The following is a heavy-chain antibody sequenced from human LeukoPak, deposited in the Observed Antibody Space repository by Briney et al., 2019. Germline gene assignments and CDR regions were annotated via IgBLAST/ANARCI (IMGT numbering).Heavy chain of an antibody. D-gene: IGHD2-2*01. Sequence: GGSLRLSCAASGFTFSNAWMSWVRQAPGKGLEWVGRIKSKTDGGTTDYAAPVKGRFTISRDDSKNTLYLQMNSLKTEDTAVYYCTTDWFDWAAVPAAKRNDAFDTWGQGTMVTVSS. V-gene: IGHV3-15*01. J-gene: IGHJ3*02. CDR3: TTDWFDWAAVPAAKRNDAFDT. CDR2: IKSKTDGGTT. CDR1: GFTFSNAW.